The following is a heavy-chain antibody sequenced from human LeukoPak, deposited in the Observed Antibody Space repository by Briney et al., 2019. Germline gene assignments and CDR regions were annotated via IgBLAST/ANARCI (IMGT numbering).Heavy chain of an antibody. Sequence: PGGSLRLSCAASEFSVGSNYMTWVRQAPGKGLEWVANIKQDGSEKYYVDSVKGRFTISRDNAKNSLYLQMNSLRAEDTAVYYCARVGYCSGGSCYRGEGYFDYWGQGTLVTVSS. CDR2: IKQDGSEK. CDR1: EFSVGSNY. V-gene: IGHV3-7*01. D-gene: IGHD2-15*01. J-gene: IGHJ4*02. CDR3: ARVGYCSGGSCYRGEGYFDY.